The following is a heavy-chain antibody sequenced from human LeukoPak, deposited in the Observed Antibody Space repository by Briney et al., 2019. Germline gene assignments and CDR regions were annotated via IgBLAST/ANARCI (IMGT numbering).Heavy chain of an antibody. Sequence: GGSLRLSCAASGFTVSSNWMHWVRQAPGKGLVWVSRVNIDGSSLAYADSVKGRFTISRDNAKNTLYLQMNSLRAEDTAVYFCASGVQGTGWIIHWGQGTLVTVSS. J-gene: IGHJ4*02. CDR2: VNIDGSSL. CDR1: GFTVSSNW. V-gene: IGHV3-74*01. CDR3: ASGVQGTGWIIH. D-gene: IGHD3-9*01.